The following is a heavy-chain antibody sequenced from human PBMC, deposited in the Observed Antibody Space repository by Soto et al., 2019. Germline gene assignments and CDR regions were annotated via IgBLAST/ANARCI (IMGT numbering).Heavy chain of an antibody. CDR3: ARDDDYEANGLDY. Sequence: GSLRLSCAASGFTFSSYGMHWLRQAPGEGLEWMAVIVNDGSDRDYAASVAGRFTISRDNSKNTLYLQMDNLGVDDTAMYYCARDDDYEANGLDYWGQGTLVTVSS. D-gene: IGHD4-17*01. CDR1: GFTFSSYG. V-gene: IGHV3-33*01. J-gene: IGHJ4*02. CDR2: IVNDGSDR.